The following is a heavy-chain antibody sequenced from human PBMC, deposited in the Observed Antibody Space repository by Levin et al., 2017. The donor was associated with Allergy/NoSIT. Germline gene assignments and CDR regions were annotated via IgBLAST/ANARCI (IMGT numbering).Heavy chain of an antibody. J-gene: IGHJ6*03. Sequence: LSLTCAASGFTFSRNAMSWVRQAPGKGLEWVSTISGSGGSTYYADSVKGRFTISRDNSKNTLYLQMNSLRAEDTAVYYCAKDRSSGDYGYYYYMDVWGKGTTVTVSS. CDR1: GFTFSRNA. V-gene: IGHV3-23*01. CDR2: ISGSGGST. D-gene: IGHD4-17*01. CDR3: AKDRSSGDYGYYYYMDV.